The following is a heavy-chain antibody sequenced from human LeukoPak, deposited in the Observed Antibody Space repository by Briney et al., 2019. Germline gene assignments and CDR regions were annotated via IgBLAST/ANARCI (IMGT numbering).Heavy chain of an antibody. V-gene: IGHV3-48*01. D-gene: IGHD3-9*01. CDR1: GFTFSSYS. Sequence: GGSLRLSCAASGFTFSSYSMNWVRQAPGKGLEWVSYISSSSSTIYYADSVKGRFTISRDNAKNSLYLQMNSLRAEDTAVYYCAREMRYYDILTGYYRLRWFDPWGQGTLVTVFS. CDR3: AREMRYYDILTGYYRLRWFDP. CDR2: ISSSSSTI. J-gene: IGHJ5*02.